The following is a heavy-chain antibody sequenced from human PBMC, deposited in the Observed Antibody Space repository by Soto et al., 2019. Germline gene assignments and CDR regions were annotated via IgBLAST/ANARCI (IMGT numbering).Heavy chain of an antibody. CDR2: IYYRGNA. Sequence: QLQLQESGPGLVKPSETLSLTCSVSDDSINSDKYYWGWIRQPPGKGLEWIGSIYYRGNAYYNPYLQTRLTIPLDKSKSQFSLKLNSVTAADSAVYFCARLEGLATISYYFDFWGPGALVTVSS. V-gene: IGHV4-39*01. D-gene: IGHD5-12*01. J-gene: IGHJ4*02. CDR3: ARLEGLATISYYFDF. CDR1: DDSINSDKYY.